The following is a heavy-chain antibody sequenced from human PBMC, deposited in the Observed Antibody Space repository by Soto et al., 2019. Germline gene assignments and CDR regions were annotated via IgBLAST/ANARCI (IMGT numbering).Heavy chain of an antibody. Sequence: EVQLLESGGGLVPPGGSLRLSCGASGFTFSSYAMSWVRQAPGEGLEWLAGITFRGDNTYYADSVKGRFTLSRDNSRNRLDLQMNSLKVEDTALYYCAKLGTMGVFDNWGQGTLLTVSS. CDR1: GFTFSSYA. CDR3: AKLGTMGVFDN. V-gene: IGHV3-23*01. CDR2: ITFRGDNT. J-gene: IGHJ4*02. D-gene: IGHD1-1*01.